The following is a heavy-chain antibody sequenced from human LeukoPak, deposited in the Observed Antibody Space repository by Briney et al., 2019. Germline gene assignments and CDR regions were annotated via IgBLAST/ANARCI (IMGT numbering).Heavy chain of an antibody. Sequence: GGSLRLSCEGSAFTLSSREMNWVRQAPGKGLEWVAVISYDGSNKYYADSVKGRFTISRDNSKNTLYLQMNSLRAEDTAVYYCAMMVISYYFDYWGQGTLVTVSS. CDR3: AMMVISYYFDY. J-gene: IGHJ4*02. D-gene: IGHD3-22*01. CDR2: ISYDGSNK. CDR1: AFTLSSRE. V-gene: IGHV3-30*03.